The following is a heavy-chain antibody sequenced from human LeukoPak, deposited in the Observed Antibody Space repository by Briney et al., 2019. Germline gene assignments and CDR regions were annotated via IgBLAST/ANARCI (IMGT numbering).Heavy chain of an antibody. J-gene: IGHJ4*02. D-gene: IGHD5-12*01. CDR2: IWPDGSNK. V-gene: IGHV3-33*01. CDR3: ARHNHGYDWDY. Sequence: PGGSLRLSCAASGFTFSRYAMHWVRQAPGKGLVWVAVIWPDGSNKYYADSVKGRFTVSRDNSKNTLYLQMNSLRAEDTAVYYCARHNHGYDWDYWGQGTLVTVSS. CDR1: GFTFSRYA.